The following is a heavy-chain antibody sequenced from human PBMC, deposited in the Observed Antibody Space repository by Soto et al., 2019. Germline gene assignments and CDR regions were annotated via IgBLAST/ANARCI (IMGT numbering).Heavy chain of an antibody. D-gene: IGHD3-9*01. J-gene: IGHJ4*02. Sequence: TLSLTCAVSGGSISSGGYSWSWIRQPPGKGLEWIGYIYHSGSTYYNPSLKSRVTISVDRSKNQFSLKLSSVTAEDTARCYCEKTSNRTGFYNLWAQGTPVTVS. CDR2: IYHSGST. V-gene: IGHV4-30-2*01. CDR1: GGSISSGGYS. CDR3: EKTSNRTGFYNL.